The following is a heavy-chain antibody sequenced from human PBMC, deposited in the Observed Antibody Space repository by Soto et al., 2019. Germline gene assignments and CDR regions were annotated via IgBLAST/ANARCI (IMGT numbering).Heavy chain of an antibody. CDR2: IWYDGSNK. V-gene: IGHV3-30*02. CDR3: AKDLKQQARNWFDP. J-gene: IGHJ5*02. CDR1: GFTFSSYG. Sequence: GGSLRLSCAASGFTFSSYGMHWVRQAPGKGLEWVAVIWYDGSNKYYADSVKGRFTISRDNSKNTLYLQMNSLRAEDTAVYYCAKDLKQQARNWFDPWGQGTLVTVSS. D-gene: IGHD6-13*01.